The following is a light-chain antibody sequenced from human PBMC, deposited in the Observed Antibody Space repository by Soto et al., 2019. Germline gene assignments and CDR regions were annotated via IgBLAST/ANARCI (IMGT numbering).Light chain of an antibody. CDR2: RTN. CDR3: AGWDDSLHGLV. V-gene: IGLV1-47*01. CDR1: SSNIGTNY. Sequence: QSVLTQPPSASGTPGQRVTISCSGGSSNIGTNYVYWYQQLPGTAPKLLIYRTNLRPSGVPDRLAASKSGTSASLAISGLRSEDEADYFCAGWDDSLHGLVFGAGTKLTVL. J-gene: IGLJ1*01.